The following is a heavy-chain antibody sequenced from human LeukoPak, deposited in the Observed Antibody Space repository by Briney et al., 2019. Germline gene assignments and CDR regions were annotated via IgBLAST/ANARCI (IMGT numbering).Heavy chain of an antibody. V-gene: IGHV1-46*01. CDR2: INPSGGST. D-gene: IGHD1-26*01. Sequence: ASVKVSCKASGYTFTSYYMHWVRQAPGQGLEWMGIINPSGGSTSYAQKFQGRVTMTRDTSTSTVYMELSSVRSEDTAVYYCARDPSSPAVGGYYFDYWGQGTLVTVSS. CDR1: GYTFTSYY. CDR3: ARDPSSPAVGGYYFDY. J-gene: IGHJ4*02.